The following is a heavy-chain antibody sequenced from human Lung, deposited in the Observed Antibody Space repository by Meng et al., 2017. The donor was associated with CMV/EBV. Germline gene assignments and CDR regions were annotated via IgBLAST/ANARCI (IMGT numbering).Heavy chain of an antibody. D-gene: IGHD2-15*01. J-gene: IGHJ4*02. V-gene: IGHV3-30-3*01. CDR2: ISYDGSNK. CDR3: AHGGGDC. CDR1: GFTFSSYA. Sequence: QAQLVGSGGGVVQPGRSLRLSYAASGFTFSSYAMHWVRQAPGKGLEWVAVISYDGSNKYYADSVKGRFTISRDNSKNTLYLQMNSLRAEDTAVYYCAHGGGDCWGQGTLVTASS.